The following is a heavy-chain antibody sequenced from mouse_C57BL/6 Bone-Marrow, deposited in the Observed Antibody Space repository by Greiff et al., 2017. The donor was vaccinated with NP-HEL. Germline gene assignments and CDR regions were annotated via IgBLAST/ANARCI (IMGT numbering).Heavy chain of an antibody. CDR3: ARGDYYYAMDY. CDR2: IHPNSGST. J-gene: IGHJ4*01. Sequence: QVQLKQSGAELVKPGASVKLSCKASGYTFTSYWTHWVKQRPGQGLEWIGMIHPNSGSTNYNEKFKSKATLTVDKSSSTAYMQLSSLTSEDSAVYYCARGDYYYAMDYWGQGTSVTVSS. V-gene: IGHV1-64*01. CDR1: GYTFTSYW.